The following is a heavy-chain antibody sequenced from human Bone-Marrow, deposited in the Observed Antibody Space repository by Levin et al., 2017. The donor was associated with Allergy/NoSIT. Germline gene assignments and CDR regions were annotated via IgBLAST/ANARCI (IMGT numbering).Heavy chain of an antibody. CDR2: IDGSGYNT. CDR1: GFTFSSYA. CDR3: AKAEQQLGGPFRY. D-gene: IGHD6-13*01. V-gene: IGHV3-23*01. Sequence: GESLKISCAASGFTFSSYAMSWLRQAPGKGLEWISVIDGSGYNTYYADSVKGRFTISRDNSKNTLYLQMNSLRAEDTAVFYCAKAEQQLGGPFRYWGQGTLLTVSS. J-gene: IGHJ4*02.